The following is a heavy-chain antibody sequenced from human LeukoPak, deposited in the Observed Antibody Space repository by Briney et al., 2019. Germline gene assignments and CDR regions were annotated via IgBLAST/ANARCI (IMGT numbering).Heavy chain of an antibody. V-gene: IGHV3-74*01. D-gene: IGHD3-10*01. CDR1: GFTFSSYW. CDR2: INTDGSST. J-gene: IGHJ4*02. CDR3: ARDYDYGSGSFDY. Sequence: PGGSLRLSCAASGFTFSSYWMHWVRQAPGKGLVWVSRINTDGSSTSYADSVKGRFTISRDNAKNTLYLQMNSLRAEDTAVYYYARDYDYGSGSFDYWGQGTLVTVSS.